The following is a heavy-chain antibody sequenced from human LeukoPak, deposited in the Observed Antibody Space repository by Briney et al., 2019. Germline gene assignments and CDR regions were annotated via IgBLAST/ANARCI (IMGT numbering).Heavy chain of an antibody. V-gene: IGHV4-39*07. Sequence: SETLSLTCTVSGGSISSSSYYWGWIRQPPGKGLEWNVSSYYSGSTYYNPSLKSRVTISVDTSKTHFSLKLSSVPAADTAVYYCARDTHYYYDSSGYSDAFDIWGQGTMVTVSS. CDR1: GGSISSSSYY. D-gene: IGHD3-22*01. CDR2: SYYSGST. J-gene: IGHJ3*02. CDR3: ARDTHYYYDSSGYSDAFDI.